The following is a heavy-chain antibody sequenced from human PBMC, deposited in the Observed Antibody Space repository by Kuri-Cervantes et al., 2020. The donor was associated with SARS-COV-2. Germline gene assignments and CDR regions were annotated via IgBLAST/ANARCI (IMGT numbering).Heavy chain of an antibody. CDR3: ARQFGIAAAYYYYYYYMDV. V-gene: IGHV4-4*07. CDR2: IYTSGST. CDR1: GVSISSYY. J-gene: IGHJ6*03. D-gene: IGHD6-13*01. Sequence: SETLSLTCTVSGVSISSYYWSWIRQPAGKGLEWIGRIYTSGSTNYNPSLKSRVTMSVDTSKNHFSLKLSSVTAADTAVYYCARQFGIAAAYYYYYYYMDVWGKGTTVIVSS.